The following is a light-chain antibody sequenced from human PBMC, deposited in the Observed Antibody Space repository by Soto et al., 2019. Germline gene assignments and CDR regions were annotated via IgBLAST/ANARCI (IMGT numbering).Light chain of an antibody. J-gene: IGKJ1*01. CDR2: AAS. CDR1: QTIMTY. CDR3: QQSYNSPQP. V-gene: IGKV1-39*01. Sequence: DIQMTQSPSSLSASVGDEGTITCRASQTIMTYLNSYQLKPGKPPRLLIYAASSLQSGVPSRFSGSGSGTDFTLPISSLQPEDFATYSCQQSYNSPQPCGRGTKVELK.